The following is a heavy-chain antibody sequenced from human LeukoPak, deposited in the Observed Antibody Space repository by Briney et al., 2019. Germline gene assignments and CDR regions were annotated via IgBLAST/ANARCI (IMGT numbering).Heavy chain of an antibody. Sequence: GSLRLSCAASGFTFSSYAMHWVRQPPGKGLEWIGSIYYSGSTYYNPSLKSRVTISVDTSKNQFSLKLSSVTAADTAVYYCARGAVRDFDYWGQGTLVTVSS. J-gene: IGHJ4*02. V-gene: IGHV4-38-2*01. CDR1: GFTFSSYA. CDR3: ARGAVRDFDY. CDR2: IYYSGST.